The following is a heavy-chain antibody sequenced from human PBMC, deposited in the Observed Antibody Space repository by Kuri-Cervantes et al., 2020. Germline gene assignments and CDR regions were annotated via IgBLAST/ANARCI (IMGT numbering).Heavy chain of an antibody. CDR2: ISSSSSYI. D-gene: IGHD3-3*01. CDR3: ARARRFFGYYFDY. Sequence: LSLTCAASGFTFSSYAMSWVRQAPGKGLEWVSSISSSSSYIYYADSVKGRFTISRDNAKNSLYLQMNSLRAEDTAVYYCARARRFFGYYFDYWGQGTLVTVSS. CDR1: GFTFSSYA. V-gene: IGHV3-21*01. J-gene: IGHJ4*02.